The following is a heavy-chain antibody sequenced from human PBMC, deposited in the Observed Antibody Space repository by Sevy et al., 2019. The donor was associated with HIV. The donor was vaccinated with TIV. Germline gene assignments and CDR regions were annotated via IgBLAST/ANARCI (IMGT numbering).Heavy chain of an antibody. CDR2: IRYDGSDK. J-gene: IGHJ4*02. CDR3: AKDLAGPGRRYFDY. Sequence: GGSLRLSCAASGFTFSNYGMHWVRQVPGKALEWVTFIRYDGSDKYYAASVKGRFTISRDDSKNTLYLQMDSLRAEDTAIYYCAKDLAGPGRRYFDYWGQGTLVTVSS. V-gene: IGHV3-30*02. D-gene: IGHD6-13*01. CDR1: GFTFSNYG.